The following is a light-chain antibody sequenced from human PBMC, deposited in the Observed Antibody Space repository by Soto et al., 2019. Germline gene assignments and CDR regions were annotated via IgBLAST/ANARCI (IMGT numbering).Light chain of an antibody. CDR1: QSISSW. CDR2: DAS. CDR3: QQYNSWRT. J-gene: IGKJ1*01. Sequence: DIQMTQSPSTLSASVGDRVTITCRASQSISSWLAWYQQKPGKAPKVLIYDASSLESGVPSRFSGSGSGTEFTLTISSLQPDDFATYYCQQYNSWRTFGQGTKVDIK. V-gene: IGKV1-5*01.